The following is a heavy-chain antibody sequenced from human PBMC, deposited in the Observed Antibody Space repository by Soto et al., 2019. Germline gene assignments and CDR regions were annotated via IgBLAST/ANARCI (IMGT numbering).Heavy chain of an antibody. V-gene: IGHV1-69*02. J-gene: IGHJ5*02. D-gene: IGHD5-12*01. CDR1: GGTFSSYT. Sequence: SVKVSCKASGGTFSSYTISWVRQAPGQGLEWMGRIIPILGIANYAQKFQGRVTITADKSTSTAYMELSSLRSEDTAVYYCARMTSGYSGYDLPWGQGTLVTVSS. CDR2: IIPILGIA. CDR3: ARMTSGYSGYDLP.